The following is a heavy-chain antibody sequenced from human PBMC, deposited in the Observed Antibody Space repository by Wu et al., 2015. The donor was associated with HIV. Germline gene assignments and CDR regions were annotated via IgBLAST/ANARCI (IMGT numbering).Heavy chain of an antibody. CDR1: GYTFINNF. J-gene: IGHJ4*02. Sequence: QVQLVQSRAEVKKPGASVRVSCTAFGYTFINNFLHWVRQVPGQGPEWMGVINPRTDSTTYAQAFEGRLTMTRDTSKNTMYMELSSLRSDDTAKYYCARERVDYDSGGYRARRGYYFDYWGQGTLVVVSS. CDR2: INPRTDST. D-gene: IGHD3-22*01. CDR3: ARERVDYDSGGYRARRGYYFDY. V-gene: IGHV1-46*01.